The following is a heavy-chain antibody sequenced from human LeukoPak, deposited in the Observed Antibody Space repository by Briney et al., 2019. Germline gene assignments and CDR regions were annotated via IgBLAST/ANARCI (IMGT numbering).Heavy chain of an antibody. Sequence: PGGSLRLSCVASGVTLSSYEMNRVRQAPGKGLEWISYIGSSGRTIYYADSVKGRFTISRDNAKNSLYLQMNSLRAEDTAVYSCARGSGLLMPSWGQGTLVTVSS. J-gene: IGHJ5*02. CDR3: ARGSGLLMPS. CDR1: GVTLSSYE. V-gene: IGHV3-48*03. CDR2: IGSSGRTI. D-gene: IGHD3/OR15-3a*01.